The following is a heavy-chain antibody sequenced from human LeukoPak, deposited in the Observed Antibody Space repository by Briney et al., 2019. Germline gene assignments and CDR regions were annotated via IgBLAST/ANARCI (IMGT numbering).Heavy chain of an antibody. Sequence: GESLKISCKGSGYSFTSYWIGWVRQMPGKGLEWMGIIYPGDSDTRYSPSFQGQVTISADKSISTAYLQWSSLKASDTAMYYCARQKKGNYYGSGSYSAFDIWGQGTMVTVSS. D-gene: IGHD3-10*01. CDR1: GYSFTSYW. CDR3: ARQKKGNYYGSGSYSAFDI. V-gene: IGHV5-51*01. CDR2: IYPGDSDT. J-gene: IGHJ3*02.